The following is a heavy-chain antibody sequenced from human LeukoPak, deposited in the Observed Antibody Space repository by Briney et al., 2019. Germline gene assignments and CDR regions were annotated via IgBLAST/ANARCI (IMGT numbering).Heavy chain of an antibody. V-gene: IGHV3-43D*03. J-gene: IGHJ4*02. CDR1: GFTFDDYA. CDR2: ISWDGGST. Sequence: GGSLRLSCAASGFTFDDYAMHWVRQAPGKGLEWVSLISWDGGSTYYADSVKGRFTISRDNSKNSLYLQMNSLRSEDTALYYCAKDVRGSTSWYGLDYWGQGTLVTVSS. CDR3: AKDVRGSTSWYGLDY. D-gene: IGHD6-13*01.